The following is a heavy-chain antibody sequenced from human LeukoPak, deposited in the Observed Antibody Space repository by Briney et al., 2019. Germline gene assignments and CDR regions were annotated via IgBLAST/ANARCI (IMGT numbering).Heavy chain of an antibody. CDR2: VYYTGST. CDR1: GGSISSSAYF. J-gene: IGHJ5*02. Sequence: TSETLSLTCTVSGGSISSSAYFWVWIRQPPGKGLEWIGSVYYTGSTYYNPSLKSRVTISVDTSKNQFSLKLNSVTAADTAVYYCASCRAHWFGPWGQGMLVTVSS. V-gene: IGHV4-39*07. CDR3: ASCRAHWFGP.